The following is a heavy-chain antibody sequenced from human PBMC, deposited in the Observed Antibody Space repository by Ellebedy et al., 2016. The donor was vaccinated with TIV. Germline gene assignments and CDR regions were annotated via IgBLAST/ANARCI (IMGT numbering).Heavy chain of an antibody. J-gene: IGHJ3*02. CDR2: IYPGDSDT. V-gene: IGHV5-51*01. CDR1: GYSFTSYW. Sequence: ASVKVSCKGSGYSFTSYWIGWVRQMPGKGLEWMGIIYPGDSDTRYSPSFQGQVTIPADKSISTAYLQWSSLKASDTAMYYCARWVAVADTDAFDIWGQGTMVTVSS. D-gene: IGHD6-19*01. CDR3: ARWVAVADTDAFDI.